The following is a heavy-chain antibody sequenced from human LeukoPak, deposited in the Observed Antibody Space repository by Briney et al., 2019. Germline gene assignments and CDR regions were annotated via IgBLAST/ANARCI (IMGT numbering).Heavy chain of an antibody. CDR2: VSSSGSTI. V-gene: IGHV3-11*01. Sequence: GGSLRLSWAASGFTFGEYYMSWIRPAQGKGMEWDAYVSSSGSTIYYADSVKGRLTISRDNAKNSLYLQMNSLRAEDTAVYYCARDGPAAVDYWGQGTLVTVSS. J-gene: IGHJ4*02. CDR3: ARDGPAAVDY. CDR1: GFTFGEYY. D-gene: IGHD2-15*01.